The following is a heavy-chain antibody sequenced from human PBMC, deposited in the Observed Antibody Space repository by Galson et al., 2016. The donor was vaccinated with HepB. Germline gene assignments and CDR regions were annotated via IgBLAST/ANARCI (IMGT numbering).Heavy chain of an antibody. Sequence: SVKVSCKASGYTFTSYDINWVRQATGQGLEWMGWMTPNSGNTGYAQRFQDRVTMTRNTSISTAYMELTSLKSEDTAVYYCARRRAYCSGGFCSTDYSYYGMDVWGQGTTVTVSS. D-gene: IGHD2-15*01. V-gene: IGHV1-8*01. CDR3: ARRRAYCSGGFCSTDYSYYGMDV. CDR1: GYTFTSYD. CDR2: MTPNSGNT. J-gene: IGHJ6*02.